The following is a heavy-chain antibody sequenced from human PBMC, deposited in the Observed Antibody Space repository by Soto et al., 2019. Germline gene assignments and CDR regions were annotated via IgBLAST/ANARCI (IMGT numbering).Heavy chain of an antibody. J-gene: IGHJ6*02. CDR1: GYTFTNYW. CDR2: IYPGDSDT. CDR3: AASIFYYGMDV. V-gene: IGHV5-51*01. Sequence: GESLKISCKGSGYTFTNYWIGWVRQMPGKGPEWMGIIYPGDSDTKYNPSFQGQVTISADKSITTTYLQWSSLRASDTAIYYCAASIFYYGMDVWGQGTTVTVSS.